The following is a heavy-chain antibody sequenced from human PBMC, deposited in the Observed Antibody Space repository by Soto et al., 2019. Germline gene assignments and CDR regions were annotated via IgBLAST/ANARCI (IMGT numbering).Heavy chain of an antibody. CDR2: IAHDAKNQ. D-gene: IGHD3-16*02. J-gene: IGHJ4*02. CDR1: GFNFGVYG. Sequence: QELLVESGGGVVQPGRSLRLSCAASGFNFGVYGMHWVRQAPGKGLEWVSTIAHDAKNQWYSDSVKGRFIVSRDNPKNTLDLQMDSLRDEDTGVYYCVRDLSIAGDFWGQGALVIVSS. CDR3: VRDLSIAGDF. V-gene: IGHV3-33*05.